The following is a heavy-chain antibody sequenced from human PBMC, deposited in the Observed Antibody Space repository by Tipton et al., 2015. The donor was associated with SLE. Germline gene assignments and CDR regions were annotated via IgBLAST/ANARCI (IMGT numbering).Heavy chain of an antibody. J-gene: IGHJ4*02. CDR1: GDSIDTFYY. V-gene: IGHV4-31*03. Sequence: TLSLTCTVSGDSIDTFYYYTWIRQHPGKGLEWIGYMYYSGSTYNNPSLKSRVSISVDTSKNQFSLKLNSVTAADTAVYFCALSPFDSSGVWGQGTLVTVSS. CDR3: ALSPFDSSGV. D-gene: IGHD3-22*01. CDR2: MYYSGST.